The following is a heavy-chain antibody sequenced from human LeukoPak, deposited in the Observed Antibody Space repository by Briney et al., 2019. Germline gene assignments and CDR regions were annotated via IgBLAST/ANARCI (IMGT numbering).Heavy chain of an antibody. V-gene: IGHV1-18*01. CDR2: ISVYNGNT. D-gene: IGHD1-26*01. Sequence: ASVKVSCKASGGTFSSYAISWVRQAPGQGLEWMGWISVYNGNTKSAQKLQGRVTMTTDTSTSTAYMELRSLRSDDTAVYYCARDHRPGSYLLSTDGYYYGMDVWGQGTTVTVSS. J-gene: IGHJ6*02. CDR3: ARDHRPGSYLLSTDGYYYGMDV. CDR1: GGTFSSYA.